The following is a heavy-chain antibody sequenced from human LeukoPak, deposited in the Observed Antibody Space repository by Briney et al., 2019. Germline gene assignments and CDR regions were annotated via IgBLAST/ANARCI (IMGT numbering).Heavy chain of an antibody. CDR2: VSGYTGNT. CDR3: ARGEVSASLYYFDL. Sequence: ASVKVSCKTSGYTFTTYGVSWVRQAPGQGLEWMGWVSGYTGNTNYAERFQGRVTMTIDTSTSTVYMELTSLRSDDTAVYYCARGEVSASLYYFDLWGQGTPVTVS. J-gene: IGHJ4*02. D-gene: IGHD2-2*01. CDR1: GYTFTTYG. V-gene: IGHV1-18*01.